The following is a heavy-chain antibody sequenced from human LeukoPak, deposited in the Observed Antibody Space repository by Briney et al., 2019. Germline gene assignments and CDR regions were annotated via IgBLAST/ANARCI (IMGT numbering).Heavy chain of an antibody. V-gene: IGHV3-23*01. J-gene: IGHJ4*02. CDR3: AKGLDRVGGRYTFDY. CDR1: GFTFSSYA. Sequence: GGSLRLSCAASGFTFSSYAMSWVRQAPGKGLEWVSDISGSGGSTYYADSVKGRFTISRDNSKNTLYLQMNSLRAEDTAVYYCAKGLDRVGGRYTFDYWGQGTLVTVSS. D-gene: IGHD3-16*01. CDR2: ISGSGGST.